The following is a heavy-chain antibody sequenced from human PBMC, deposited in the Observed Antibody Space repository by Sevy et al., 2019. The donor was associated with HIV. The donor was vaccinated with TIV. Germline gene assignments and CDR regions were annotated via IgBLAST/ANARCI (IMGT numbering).Heavy chain of an antibody. CDR3: ARVYGHSAGWFDP. CDR2: IYYSGST. Sequence: SETLSLTCTVSGGSISSYYWSWIRQPPGKGLEWIGYIYYSGSTKYNPSLKSRVTISVDTSKNQFSLKLSSVTAADTAVYYCARVYGHSAGWFDPWCQGTLVTVSS. V-gene: IGHV4-59*01. CDR1: GGSISSYY. D-gene: IGHD4-17*01. J-gene: IGHJ5*02.